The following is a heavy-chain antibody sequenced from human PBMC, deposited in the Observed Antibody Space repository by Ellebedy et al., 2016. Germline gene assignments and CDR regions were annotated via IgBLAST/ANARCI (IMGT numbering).Heavy chain of an antibody. CDR3: TRDQDGPGPTSDY. V-gene: IGHV3-30*03. Sequence: GGSLRLXXAASGLNFNTFGMHWVRQTPGKGLEWVAVISYNGDTKIYADSVKGRFTISRDNSKNTLDLQMNSLRVEDTAIYYCTRDQDGPGPTSDYWGQGTLVTVSS. D-gene: IGHD1-26*01. J-gene: IGHJ4*02. CDR2: ISYNGDTK. CDR1: GLNFNTFG.